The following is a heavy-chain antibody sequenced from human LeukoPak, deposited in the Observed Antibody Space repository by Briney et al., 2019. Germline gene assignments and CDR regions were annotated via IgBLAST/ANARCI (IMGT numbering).Heavy chain of an antibody. Sequence: SETLSLTCAVYGGSFSGYYWSWIRQPPGKGLEWIGKINHSGSTNYNPSLKSRVTISVDTSKNQFSLKLSPVTAADTAVYYCARGAPGAFDIWGQGTMVTVSS. V-gene: IGHV4-34*01. CDR1: GGSFSGYY. J-gene: IGHJ3*02. CDR2: INHSGST. CDR3: ARGAPGAFDI.